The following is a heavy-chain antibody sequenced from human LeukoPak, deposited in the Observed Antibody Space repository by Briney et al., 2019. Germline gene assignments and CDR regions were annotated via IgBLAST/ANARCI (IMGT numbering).Heavy chain of an antibody. Sequence: SETLSLTCAVYGGSFSGYYWSWIRQPPGKGLEWIGEINQSGSTNYNPSLKSRVTISVDTSKNQVSLKLRSVTAAGTAVYYCARTTEGYAGGPGYSYYYYMDVWGKGTTVTISS. CDR3: ARTTEGYAGGPGYSYYYYMDV. CDR1: GGSFSGYY. D-gene: IGHD5-12*01. CDR2: INQSGST. J-gene: IGHJ6*03. V-gene: IGHV4-34*01.